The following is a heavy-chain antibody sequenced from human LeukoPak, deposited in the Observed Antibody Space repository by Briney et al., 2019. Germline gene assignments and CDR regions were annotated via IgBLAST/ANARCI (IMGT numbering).Heavy chain of an antibody. D-gene: IGHD3-16*01. CDR2: ISGNGGST. CDR1: GFTFTSYA. J-gene: IGHJ4*02. CDR3: TRGGQNDYSDY. V-gene: IGHV3-23*01. Sequence: PGGSLRLSCAASGFTFTSYAMSWVRQAPGKGLEWVSAISGNGGSTYYADSVKGRFTISRDNAKNTLYLQMNSLRAEDTAVYYCTRGGQNDYSDYWGQGTLVTVSS.